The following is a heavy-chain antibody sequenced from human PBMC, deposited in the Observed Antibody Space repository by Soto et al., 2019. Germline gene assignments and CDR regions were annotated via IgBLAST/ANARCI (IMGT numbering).Heavy chain of an antibody. CDR1: GYTFTIYY. CDR3: AREGGSCSGGSCYQYYFDY. V-gene: IGHV1-46*01. J-gene: IGHJ4*02. CDR2: INPSCGST. D-gene: IGHD2-15*01. Sequence: QVQLVQSGAEVKKPGASVKVSCKASGYTFTIYYMHWVRHAPGQGLEWMGIINPSCGSTSYEQKFQGRLTMTRDTSTSTVYMELSSLRSEDTAVYYCAREGGSCSGGSCYQYYFDYWGQGPLVTVSS.